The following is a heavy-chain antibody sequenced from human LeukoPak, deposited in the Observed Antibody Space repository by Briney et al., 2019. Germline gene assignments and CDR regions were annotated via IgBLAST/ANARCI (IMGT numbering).Heavy chain of an antibody. CDR3: ARGVDNSSSWYGALTNYYYYYMDV. J-gene: IGHJ6*03. D-gene: IGHD6-13*01. V-gene: IGHV1-18*01. Sequence: GASVKVSCKASGYTFISYGISWVRQAPGQGLEWMGWISAYNGNTNNAQKLQGRVTMTTDTSTSTAYMELRSLRSDDTAVYYCARGVDNSSSWYGALTNYYYYYMDVWGKGTTVTVSS. CDR2: ISAYNGNT. CDR1: GYTFISYG.